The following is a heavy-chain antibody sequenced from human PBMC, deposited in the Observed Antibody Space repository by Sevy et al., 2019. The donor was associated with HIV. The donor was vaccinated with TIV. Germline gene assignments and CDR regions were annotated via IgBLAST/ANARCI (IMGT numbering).Heavy chain of an antibody. CDR1: GFIFSDYT. Sequence: GGSLRLSCAASGFIFSDYTLHWVRQAPGTGLEWVAVISYDGSFTYYADSVEGRFTISRDNSKNTLFLQMNSLRHEDTAVYYCARSKSGSWHYFDYWGQGTLVTVSS. J-gene: IGHJ4*02. D-gene: IGHD6-13*01. CDR2: ISYDGSFT. V-gene: IGHV3-30*04. CDR3: ARSKSGSWHYFDY.